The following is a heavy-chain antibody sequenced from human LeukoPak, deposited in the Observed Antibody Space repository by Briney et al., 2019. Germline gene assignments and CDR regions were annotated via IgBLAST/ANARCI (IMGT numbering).Heavy chain of an antibody. CDR1: GFTFTDEY. CDR2: INPYSGAI. J-gene: IGHJ4*02. Sequence: ASVKVSCKSSGFTFTDEYIHWVRQAPGQGLEWMGWINPYSGAINYAQKFQGRVALTKDTSISTAYMELSRLTSGDTAVYYCARDPKSQLLLDYWGQGTLVTVSS. D-gene: IGHD2-2*01. CDR3: ARDPKSQLLLDY. V-gene: IGHV1-2*02.